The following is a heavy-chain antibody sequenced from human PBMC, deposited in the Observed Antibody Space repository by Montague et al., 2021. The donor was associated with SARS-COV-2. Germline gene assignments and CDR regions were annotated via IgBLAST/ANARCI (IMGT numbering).Heavy chain of an antibody. D-gene: IGHD3-10*01. CDR2: LDKKKTT. CDR1: GVVELRRRSE. J-gene: IGHJ4*02. CDR3: ARHKGTYYYSGGSYFFED. V-gene: IGHV4-39*01. Sequence: SETLSLTCTVSGVVELRRRSEEHTSELQSRAYLVWRLLLDKKKTTYYNSFLKSRATISVDTSKNQLSLKLSSVTAAETAVYYCARHKGTYYYSGGSYFFEDGGQGTLVTVSS.